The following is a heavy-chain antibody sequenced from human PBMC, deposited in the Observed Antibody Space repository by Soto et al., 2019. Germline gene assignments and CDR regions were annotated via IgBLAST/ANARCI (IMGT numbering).Heavy chain of an antibody. CDR2: ISGSGGST. Sequence: EVQLLESGGGLVQPGGSLRLSCAASGFTFSSYAMSWVRQAPGKGLEWVSAISGSGGSTYYADSVKGRFTISRDNSKNTLYLQMNSLRAEDTAVYYCAKTYYYDSSGYYPLDYWGQGTLVTVSS. J-gene: IGHJ4*02. V-gene: IGHV3-23*01. CDR1: GFTFSSYA. CDR3: AKTYYYDSSGYYPLDY. D-gene: IGHD3-22*01.